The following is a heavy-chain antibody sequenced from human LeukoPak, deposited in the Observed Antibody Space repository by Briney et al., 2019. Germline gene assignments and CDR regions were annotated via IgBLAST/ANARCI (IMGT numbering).Heavy chain of an antibody. J-gene: IGHJ4*02. CDR3: AKDRYSSGWSSFDY. CDR1: GFTFDDYA. CDR2: ISWNSGSI. Sequence: PGGSLRLSCAASGFTFDDYAMHWVRQAPGKGLEWVSGISWNSGSIAYADSVKGRFTISRDNAKNSLYLQMNSLRAEDMALYYCAKDRYSSGWSSFDYWGQGTLVTVSS. V-gene: IGHV3-9*03. D-gene: IGHD6-19*01.